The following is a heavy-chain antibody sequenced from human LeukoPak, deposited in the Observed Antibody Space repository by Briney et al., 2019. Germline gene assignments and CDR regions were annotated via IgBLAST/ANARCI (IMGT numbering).Heavy chain of an antibody. CDR1: VDSFSSSRYS. V-gene: IGHV4-39*01. CDR2: ISYGGST. CDR3: ARHFDYGDYYFDY. D-gene: IGHD4-17*01. J-gene: IGHJ4*02. Sequence: PSETLSLTCTVSVDSFSSSRYSWGWLRQPPGKGLEWIGSISYGGSTFYNPSLKSRVTISVDTSKYQFSLKLSSVTAADTAVYYCARHFDYGDYYFDYWGQGTLVTVS.